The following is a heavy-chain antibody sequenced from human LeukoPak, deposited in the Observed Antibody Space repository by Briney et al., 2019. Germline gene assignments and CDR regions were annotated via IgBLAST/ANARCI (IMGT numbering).Heavy chain of an antibody. D-gene: IGHD1-26*01. V-gene: IGHV3-74*01. CDR3: ARDQSIMGPTTVDY. CDR1: GITFSTSW. CDR2: ISSDGSNT. J-gene: IGHJ4*02. Sequence: GGSLRLSCAASGITFSTSWMHWVRQAPGKGLVWVSRISSDGSNTIYVDSVRGRLTISRDNAKNTLYLQMNSLRAEDTAVYYCARDQSIMGPTTVDYWGQGTLVTVSS.